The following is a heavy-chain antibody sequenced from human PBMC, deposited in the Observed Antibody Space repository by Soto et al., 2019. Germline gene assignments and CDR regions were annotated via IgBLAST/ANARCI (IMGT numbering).Heavy chain of an antibody. Sequence: PGGSLRLSCAASGFTFSSYAMHWVRQAPGKGLEWVAVISYDGSNKYYADSVKGRFTISRDNSKNTLYLQMNSLRAEDTAVYYCARGDDIVTSTGHRDYYYYYGMDVWGQGTTVTVSS. V-gene: IGHV3-30-3*01. J-gene: IGHJ6*02. CDR3: ARGDDIVTSTGHRDYYYYYGMDV. CDR1: GFTFSSYA. CDR2: ISYDGSNK. D-gene: IGHD2-15*01.